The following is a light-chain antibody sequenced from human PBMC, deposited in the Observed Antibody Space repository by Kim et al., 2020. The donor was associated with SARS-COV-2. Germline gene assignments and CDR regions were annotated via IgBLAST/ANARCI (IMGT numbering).Light chain of an antibody. J-gene: IGLJ3*02. Sequence: PGQRVTISCSGTSSNSGNNYVSWYQQLPGTDPKLLIYDDNKRPSGIPDRFSGSKSGTSATLGITGLQTGGEADYYCAAWDSSLRGVFGGGTQLTVL. CDR3: AAWDSSLRGV. CDR2: DDN. V-gene: IGLV1-51*01. CDR1: SSNSGNNY.